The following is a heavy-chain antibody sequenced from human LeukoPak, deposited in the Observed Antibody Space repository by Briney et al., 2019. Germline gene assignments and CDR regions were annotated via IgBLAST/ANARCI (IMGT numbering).Heavy chain of an antibody. V-gene: IGHV3-21*01. J-gene: IGHJ5*02. CDR2: ISSSSSYI. CDR3: ASRRGVYRDWFDP. CDR1: GFTFSGYS. Sequence: GGSLRLSCAASGFTFSGYSMIWVRRAPGKGLEWVSSISSSSSYIYYADSVKGRFTISRDNANNSLYLQMNSLRAEDTAVYYCASRRGVYRDWFDPWGQGTLVTVSS. D-gene: IGHD3-10*01.